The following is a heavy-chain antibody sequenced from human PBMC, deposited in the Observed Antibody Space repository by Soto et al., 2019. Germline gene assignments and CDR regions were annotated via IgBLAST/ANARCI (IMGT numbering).Heavy chain of an antibody. CDR2: INHSGST. CDR1: VVSFSGYY. J-gene: IGHJ6*01. Sequence: SEALSLISDLYVVSFSGYYWSWISHPPGKWLEWIGEINHSGSTNYNPSLKSRVTISVDTSKNRFSLKLSSVTAADTAVYYCAKGPGYCTNGVCYLLVWYGMEHWGHLTMVTVSS. CDR3: AKGPGYCTNGVCYLLVWYGMEH. V-gene: IGHV4-34*01. D-gene: IGHD2-8*01.